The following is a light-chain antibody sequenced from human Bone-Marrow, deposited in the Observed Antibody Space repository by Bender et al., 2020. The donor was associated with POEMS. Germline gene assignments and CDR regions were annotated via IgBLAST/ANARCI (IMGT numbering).Light chain of an antibody. V-gene: IGLV2-14*03. J-gene: IGLJ3*02. Sequence: QSALTQPASVSGSPGQSITISCTGTSSDVGGYNYVSWYQQHPGKAPKLMIFDVTNRPSGVSNRFSGSKSGNTASLTISGLQAEEEAFYYCCSYAGSSIWVFGGGTELPVI. CDR1: SSDVGGYNY. CDR3: CSYAGSSIWV. CDR2: DVT.